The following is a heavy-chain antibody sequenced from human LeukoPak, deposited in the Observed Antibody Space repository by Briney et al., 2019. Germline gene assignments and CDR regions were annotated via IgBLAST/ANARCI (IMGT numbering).Heavy chain of an antibody. D-gene: IGHD6-19*01. CDR3: ARGSAGVRSSGWRNYYYYGMDV. J-gene: IGHJ6*02. V-gene: IGHV4-59*01. Sequence: SETLSLTCTVSGGSISSYYWSWIRQPPGKGLEWIGYIYYSGSTNYNPSLKSRVTISVDTSKNQFSLKLSSVTAADTAVYYCARGSAGVRSSGWRNYYYYGMDVWGQGTTVTVSS. CDR2: IYYSGST. CDR1: GGSISSYY.